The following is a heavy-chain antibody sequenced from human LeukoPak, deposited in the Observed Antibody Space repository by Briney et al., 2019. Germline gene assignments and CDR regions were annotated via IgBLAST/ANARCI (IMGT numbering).Heavy chain of an antibody. CDR1: GYTFTSDY. CDR3: AREGTGGYDSSAYYHGPLDY. J-gene: IGHJ4*02. CDR2: INPSGGRT. Sequence: ASVKVSCKASGYTFTSDYIHWVRQAPGQGLEWLGIINPSGGRTTYGQNFQGRVTMTRDMSTSTVYMELSSLRSEDTAVYYCAREGTGGYDSSAYYHGPLDYWGQGTLVTVSS. D-gene: IGHD3-22*01. V-gene: IGHV1-46*01.